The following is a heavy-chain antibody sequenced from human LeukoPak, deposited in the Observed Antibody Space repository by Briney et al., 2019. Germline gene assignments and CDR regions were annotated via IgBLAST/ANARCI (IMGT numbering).Heavy chain of an antibody. CDR3: AKGVSSSWDYFDY. J-gene: IGHJ4*02. CDR2: IKQDGSEK. D-gene: IGHD6-13*01. V-gene: IGHV3-7*01. Sequence: GGSLRLSCAASGFTFSSYWMSWVRQAPGKGLEWVANIKQDGSEKYYVDSVKGRFTISRDNAKNTLYLQMNSLRAEDTAVYYCAKGVSSSWDYFDYWGQGTLVTVSS. CDR1: GFTFSSYW.